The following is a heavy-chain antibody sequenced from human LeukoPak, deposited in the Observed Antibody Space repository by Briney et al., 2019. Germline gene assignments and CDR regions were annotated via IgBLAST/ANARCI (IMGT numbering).Heavy chain of an antibody. CDR3: ARDLFSGAEMATFDY. CDR2: ISANGGYT. CDR1: GFVFSTFA. V-gene: IGHV3-64*01. D-gene: IGHD5-24*01. J-gene: IGHJ4*02. Sequence: PGGSLRLSCAASGFVFSTFAIHWVRQAPGKGLEYVSGISANGGYTDYANSVKGRFTISRDNFKNTLYLQMGSLRAEDMAVYYCARDLFSGAEMATFDYWGRGSLVTVSS.